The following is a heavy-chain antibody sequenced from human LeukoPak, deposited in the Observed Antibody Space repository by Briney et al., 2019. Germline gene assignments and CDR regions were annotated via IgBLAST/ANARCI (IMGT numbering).Heavy chain of an antibody. CDR3: AAHYDFWSGYFRLAGYYYMDV. V-gene: IGHV4-61*02. D-gene: IGHD3-3*01. J-gene: IGHJ6*03. Sequence: SETLSLTCTVSGGSISSGSYYWSWIRQPAGKGLEWIGRIYTSGSTNYNPSLKSRVTISVDTSKNQFSLKLSSVTAADTAVHYCAAHYDFWSGYFRLAGYYYMDVWGKGTTVTVSS. CDR1: GGSISSGSYY. CDR2: IYTSGST.